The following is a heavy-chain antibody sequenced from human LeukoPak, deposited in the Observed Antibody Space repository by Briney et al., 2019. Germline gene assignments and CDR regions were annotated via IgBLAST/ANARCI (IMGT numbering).Heavy chain of an antibody. CDR3: AKDGGYSNYAFGL. J-gene: IGHJ3*01. CDR1: GHTFSSYS. CDR2: IYYDGSKE. V-gene: IGHV3-33*06. Sequence: GGSLRLSCAESGHTFSSYSMHWVRQAPGKGLEWVTLIYYDGSKEYYADSVKGRFTISRDNSKNTLYLQMNSLRVEDTAVYYCAKDGGYSNYAFGLWGQGTMVTVSS. D-gene: IGHD4-11*01.